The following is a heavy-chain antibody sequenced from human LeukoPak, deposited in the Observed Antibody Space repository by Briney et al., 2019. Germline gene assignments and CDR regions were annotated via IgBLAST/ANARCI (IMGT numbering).Heavy chain of an antibody. J-gene: IGHJ4*02. CDR2: INWNGGTT. D-gene: IGHD1-26*01. Sequence: GGSLRLSCATSGFSFGDYGMSWVRQAPGKGLEWVSGINWNGGTTGYADSVKGRITISRDNGKHTLHLQMNSLRAEDTALYYCVRVASIATTFYFDYWGQGILVTVSS. CDR3: VRVASIATTFYFDY. V-gene: IGHV3-20*04. CDR1: GFSFGDYG.